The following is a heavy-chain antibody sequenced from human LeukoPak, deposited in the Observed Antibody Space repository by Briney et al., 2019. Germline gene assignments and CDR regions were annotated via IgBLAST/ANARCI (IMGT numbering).Heavy chain of an antibody. CDR1: GGSISSYY. D-gene: IGHD3-22*01. CDR2: IYYSGST. V-gene: IGHV4-59*01. Sequence: SETLSLTCTVSGGSISSYYWSWIRQPPGKGLEWIGYIYYSGSTNYNPSLKSRVTISVDTSKNQFSLKLSSVTAADTAVYYCARWSPDYDSIDNWGQGTLVTVSS. J-gene: IGHJ4*02. CDR3: ARWSPDYDSIDN.